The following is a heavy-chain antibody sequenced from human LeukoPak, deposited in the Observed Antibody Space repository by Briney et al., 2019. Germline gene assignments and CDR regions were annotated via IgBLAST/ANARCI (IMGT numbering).Heavy chain of an antibody. Sequence: ASVTVSCKASGYTFTNYYIHWIRQAPGQGLEWMGWINPDSGGTNSAQRFQGRVTMTRDTSIRTAYMELSRLSSDDTAVYYCAQGATTPRGAFGLWGQGTMITVPS. CDR1: GYTFTNYY. CDR2: INPDSGGT. J-gene: IGHJ3*01. CDR3: AQGATTPRGAFGL. V-gene: IGHV1-2*02. D-gene: IGHD1-26*01.